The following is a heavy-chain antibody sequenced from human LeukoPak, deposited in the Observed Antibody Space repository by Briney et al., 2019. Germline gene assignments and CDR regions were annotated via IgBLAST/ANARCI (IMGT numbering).Heavy chain of an antibody. CDR1: GFTFSTYW. V-gene: IGHV3-74*01. D-gene: IGHD5-18*01. CDR3: GRPQNPEIYGYGAFDI. Sequence: GGSLSLSCAASGFTFSTYWMHWVRQAPGKGLVWVSRIKSDGRSTSYADSVKGRFTISRDNAKNTLYLQMNSLRAEDTAVYYCGRPQNPEIYGYGAFDIWGHGTMVTVS. CDR2: IKSDGRST. J-gene: IGHJ3*02.